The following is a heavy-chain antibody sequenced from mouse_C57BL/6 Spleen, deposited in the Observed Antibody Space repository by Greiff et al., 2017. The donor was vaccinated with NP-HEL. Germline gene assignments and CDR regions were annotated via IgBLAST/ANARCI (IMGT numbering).Heavy chain of an antibody. D-gene: IGHD1-1*01. J-gene: IGHJ4*01. V-gene: IGHV1-84*01. CDR2: IYPGSGNT. CDR3: ARRDDYGSSEGYAMDY. CDR1: GYTFTDYY. Sequence: VQLQQSGPELVKPGASVKISCKASGYTFTDYYINWVKQRPGQGLEWIGWIYPGSGNTKYNEKFKGKATLTVDTSSSTAYMQLSSLTSEDSAVYFCARRDDYGSSEGYAMDYWGQGTSVTVSS.